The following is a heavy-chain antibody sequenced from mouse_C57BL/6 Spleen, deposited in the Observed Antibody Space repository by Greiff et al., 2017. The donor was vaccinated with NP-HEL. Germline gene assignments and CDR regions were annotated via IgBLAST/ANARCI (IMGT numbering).Heavy chain of an antibody. CDR1: GYTFTSYT. J-gene: IGHJ2*01. CDR2: INPSSGYT. Sequence: VQLKESGAELARPGASVKMSCKASGYTFTSYTMHWVKQRPGQGLEWIGYINPSSGYTKYNQKFKDKATLTADKSSSTAYMQLSSLTSEDSAVYYCARWDGDDWGQGTTLTVSS. CDR3: ARWDGDD. V-gene: IGHV1-4*01. D-gene: IGHD4-1*01.